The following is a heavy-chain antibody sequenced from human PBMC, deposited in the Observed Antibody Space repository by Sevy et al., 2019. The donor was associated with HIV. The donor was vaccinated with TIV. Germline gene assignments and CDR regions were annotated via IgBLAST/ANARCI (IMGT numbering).Heavy chain of an antibody. CDR2: ISSSGITI. CDR1: GFTFSDYY. V-gene: IGHV3-11*01. Sequence: GGSLRLSCAASGFTFSDYYMNWVRQAPGKGLEWVSYISSSGITIYYADSVKGRFTISRDNAKISLYLQMNSLRAEDTAVYYCARRGRSSSLSHFDYWGQGTLVTVSS. J-gene: IGHJ4*02. D-gene: IGHD6-6*01. CDR3: ARRGRSSSLSHFDY.